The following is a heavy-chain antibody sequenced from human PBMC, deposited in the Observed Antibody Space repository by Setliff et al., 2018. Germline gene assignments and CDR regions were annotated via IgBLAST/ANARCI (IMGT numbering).Heavy chain of an antibody. V-gene: IGHV3-74*01. D-gene: IGHD3-10*01. CDR1: GFTFSNYW. J-gene: IGHJ4*02. CDR3: AKVKKPLIRGSGFDY. Sequence: GGSLRLSCGASGFTFSNYWMYWVRQVPGKGLVWVSRINGDGAITHYADSVKGRFTISRDNSENTLFLQMTSLRPEDTGIYYCAKVKKPLIRGSGFDYWGRGTLVTVSS. CDR2: INGDGAIT.